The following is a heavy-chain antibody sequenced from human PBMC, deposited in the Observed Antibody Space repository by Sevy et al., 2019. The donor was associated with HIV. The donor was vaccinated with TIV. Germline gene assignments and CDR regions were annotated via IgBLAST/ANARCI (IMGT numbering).Heavy chain of an antibody. CDR2: ISSSGSTI. CDR1: GFTFSSYE. D-gene: IGHD3-22*01. V-gene: IGHV3-48*03. J-gene: IGHJ3*02. Sequence: GGSLRLSCVASGFTFSSYEMNWVRQAPGKGLEWVSYISSSGSTIYYADSVKGRFTISRDNAKNSLYLQMNSLRAEDTAVYYCARVGPSYYYDSSGYYNDAFDIWGQGTMVTVSS. CDR3: ARVGPSYYYDSSGYYNDAFDI.